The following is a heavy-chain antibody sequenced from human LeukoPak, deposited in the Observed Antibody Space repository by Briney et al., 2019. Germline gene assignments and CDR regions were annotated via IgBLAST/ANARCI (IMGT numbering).Heavy chain of an antibody. D-gene: IGHD1-26*01. J-gene: IGHJ4*02. CDR2: ISGYNGNT. CDR3: ARDEAGAPKDY. V-gene: IGHV1-18*01. CDR1: GSTFTSYG. Sequence: SETVSCEASGSTFTSYGITWVRQAPGQRLEWMGWISGYNGNTHYPQNLQGRVTMTTHTSKSTAYMELRSLRSDDTAVYYCARDEAGAPKDYWGQGTLVSVSS.